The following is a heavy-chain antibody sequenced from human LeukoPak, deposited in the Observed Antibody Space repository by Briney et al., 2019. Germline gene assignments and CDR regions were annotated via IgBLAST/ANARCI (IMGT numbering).Heavy chain of an antibody. CDR1: GYGFASYW. CDR2: IYPADSDT. D-gene: IGHD4/OR15-4a*01. J-gene: IGHJ6*02. Sequence: GESLKISCKGSGYGFASYWIGWVRQMPGKGLEWMGIIYPADSDTRYCPSFQGQVTISADKSISAAYLQWSSLKASDTAIYYCARRNAYGAYYGMDVWGQGTTVTVSS. V-gene: IGHV5-51*01. CDR3: ARRNAYGAYYGMDV.